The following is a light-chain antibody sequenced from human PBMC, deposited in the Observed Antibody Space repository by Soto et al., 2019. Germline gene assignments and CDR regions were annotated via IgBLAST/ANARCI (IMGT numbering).Light chain of an antibody. CDR2: GAS. J-gene: IGKJ4*01. Sequence: EIVLTQSPGTLSLSPGERATLSCRASQSVSSSYLAWYQQNPGQAPRLLIYGASSRATGIPDRFSGSGSGTDFTLTISRLEPEDFAVYYCQQYGGSPLTFGGVTKVEIK. CDR1: QSVSSSY. V-gene: IGKV3-20*01. CDR3: QQYGGSPLT.